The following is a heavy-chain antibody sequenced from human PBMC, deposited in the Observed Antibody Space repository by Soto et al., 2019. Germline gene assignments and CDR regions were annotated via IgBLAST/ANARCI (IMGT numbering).Heavy chain of an antibody. CDR3: ARTTGTFRTYFDY. D-gene: IGHD1-7*01. J-gene: IGHJ4*02. V-gene: IGHV4-31*03. CDR2: IYYSGST. CDR1: GGSISSGGYY. Sequence: SETLSLTCTVSGGSISSGGYYWSWIRQHPGKGLEWIGYIYYSGSTYYNPSLKSRVTISVDTSKNQFSLKLSSVTAADTAVYYCARTTGTFRTYFDYWGQGTLVTVSS.